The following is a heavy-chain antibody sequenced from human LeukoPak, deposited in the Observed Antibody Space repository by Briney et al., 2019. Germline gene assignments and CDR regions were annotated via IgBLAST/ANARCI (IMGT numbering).Heavy chain of an antibody. V-gene: IGHV1-2*02. Sequence: ASVKVSCKASGSTFTGYYMHWVRQAPGQGLEWMGWINLNSGGTNYAQKFQGRVTMTRDTSITTAYMELTRLRSDDTAVYHCAREPVGATNWFDPWGQGTLVTVSS. D-gene: IGHD1-26*01. CDR1: GSTFTGYY. CDR2: INLNSGGT. CDR3: AREPVGATNWFDP. J-gene: IGHJ5*02.